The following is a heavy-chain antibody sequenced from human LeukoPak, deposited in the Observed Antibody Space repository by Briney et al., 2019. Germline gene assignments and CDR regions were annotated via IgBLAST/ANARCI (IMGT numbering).Heavy chain of an antibody. V-gene: IGHV1-24*01. CDR2: FDPEDGET. J-gene: IGHJ5*02. CDR3: ATDPAAAMTTDPP. Sequence: VASVKVSCKVSGYTLTELSMHWVRQAPGKGLEWMGGFDPEDGETIYAQKFQGSVTMTEDTSTDTAYMELSSLRSEDTAVYYCATDPAAAMTTDPPWGQGTLVTVSP. D-gene: IGHD4-17*01. CDR1: GYTLTELS.